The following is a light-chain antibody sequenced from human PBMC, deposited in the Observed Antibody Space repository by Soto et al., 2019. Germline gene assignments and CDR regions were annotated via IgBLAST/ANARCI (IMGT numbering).Light chain of an antibody. CDR3: QQANCFPIT. V-gene: IGKV1D-12*01. Sequence: DLQMTQSPSSVSASVGDRVTITCRASQGITNRLAWYQQKPGKAPKLLIYEASSLQSGVPSRISGSGSGTDFTLTISSLQPEDFATYYCQQANCFPITFGQGTRLEIK. J-gene: IGKJ5*01. CDR1: QGITNR. CDR2: EAS.